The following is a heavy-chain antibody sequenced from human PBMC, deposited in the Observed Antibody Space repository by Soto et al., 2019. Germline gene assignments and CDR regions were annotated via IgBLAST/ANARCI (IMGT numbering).Heavy chain of an antibody. CDR1: GFTFSSYA. CDR3: AKPPGYYYDSSGYYYRAFDI. V-gene: IGHV3-23*01. J-gene: IGHJ3*02. CDR2: ISGSGGST. Sequence: GGSLRLSCAASGFTFSSYAMSWVRQAPGKGLEWVSAISGSGGSTYYADSVKGRFTISRDNSKNTLYLQMNSLRAEDTAVYYCAKPPGYYYDSSGYYYRAFDIWGQGTMVTVSS. D-gene: IGHD3-22*01.